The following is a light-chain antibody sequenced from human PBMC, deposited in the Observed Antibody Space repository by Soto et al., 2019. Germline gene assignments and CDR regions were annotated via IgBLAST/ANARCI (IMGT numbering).Light chain of an antibody. V-gene: IGKV1-39*01. Sequence: DIEMTQSPSSLSASVGDSVTITCRASQSISNFLTWYRKSPGRAPELLIYAASTLQSGVPSRFSGSGSGTEFTLTISSLQPDDFATYYCQHYGGSPITFGQGTRLEI. CDR3: QHYGGSPIT. CDR2: AAS. CDR1: QSISNF. J-gene: IGKJ5*01.